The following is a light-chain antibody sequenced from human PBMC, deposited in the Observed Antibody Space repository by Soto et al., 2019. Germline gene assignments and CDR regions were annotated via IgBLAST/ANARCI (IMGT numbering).Light chain of an antibody. V-gene: IGKV3-20*01. CDR2: GAS. J-gene: IGKJ4*01. CDR1: ESVSSTY. Sequence: IVLTQSPGTLSLPPGDRATLSCRASESVSSTYLAWYQQKPGQAPRLLIYGASSRASGIPDRFSGSGSGTDFTLTISRLEPEDFAVYYCQQYGSSPPDTFGGGTKVDIK. CDR3: QQYGSSPPDT.